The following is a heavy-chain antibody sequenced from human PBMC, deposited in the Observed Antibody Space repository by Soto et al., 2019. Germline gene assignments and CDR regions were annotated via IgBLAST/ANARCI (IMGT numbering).Heavy chain of an antibody. CDR3: AKDTGYSSGWYGLDY. CDR1: GFTFSSYG. CDR2: IWYDGSNK. V-gene: IGHV3-33*06. J-gene: IGHJ4*02. Sequence: GGSLRLSCAASGFTFSSYGMHWVRQAPGKGLEWVAVIWYDGSNKYYADSVKGRFTISRDNSKNTLYLQMNSLRAEDTAVYYCAKDTGYSSGWYGLDYWGQGTLVTVSS. D-gene: IGHD6-19*01.